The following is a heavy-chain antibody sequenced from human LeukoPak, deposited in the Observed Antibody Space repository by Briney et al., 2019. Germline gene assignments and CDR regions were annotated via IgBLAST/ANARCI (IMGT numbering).Heavy chain of an antibody. J-gene: IGHJ4*02. CDR3: ARAKYSSSWYYDY. CDR1: GSLFNNYE. CDR2: ISGSGLSI. Sequence: GGSLRLSCVASGSLFNNYEMNWVRQAPGKGLEWVSYISGSGLSIYYADSVKGRFTISRDNSKNTLYLQMNSLRAEDTAVYYCARAKYSSSWYYDYWGQGTLVTVSS. V-gene: IGHV3-48*03. D-gene: IGHD6-13*01.